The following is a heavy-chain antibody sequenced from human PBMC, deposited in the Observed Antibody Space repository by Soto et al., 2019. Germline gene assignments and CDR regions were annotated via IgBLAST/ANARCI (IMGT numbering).Heavy chain of an antibody. CDR3: ARLYSSGWYSDY. CDR2: IYYSGST. J-gene: IGHJ4*02. CDR1: GGSISSGDYY. Sequence: SETLSLTCTVSGGSISSGDYYWSWIRQPPGKGLEWIGYIYYSGSTYYNPSLKSRVTISVDTSKNQFSLKLSSVTAADTAVYYCARLYSSGWYSDYWGQGTLVTVSS. V-gene: IGHV4-30-4*01. D-gene: IGHD6-19*01.